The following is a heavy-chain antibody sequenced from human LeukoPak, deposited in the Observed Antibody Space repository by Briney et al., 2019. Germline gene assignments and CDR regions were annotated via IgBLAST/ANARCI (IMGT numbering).Heavy chain of an antibody. D-gene: IGHD5-18*01. CDR3: ARGRYGLDH. Sequence: GGSLRLSCTASGFTFNSHWMHWVRQAPGKGLLWVSHISNSESTLNYADSVKGRFTISRDNARNTLYLQMNSLRVEDTALYYCARGRYGLDHWGQGILVTVSS. J-gene: IGHJ4*02. CDR2: ISNSESTL. V-gene: IGHV3-74*01. CDR1: GFTFNSHW.